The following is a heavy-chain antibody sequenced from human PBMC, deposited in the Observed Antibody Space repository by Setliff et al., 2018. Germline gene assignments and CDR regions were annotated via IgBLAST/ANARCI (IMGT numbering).Heavy chain of an antibody. V-gene: IGHV4-34*01. Sequence: SETLSLTCAAYGGTFSDYYWTWIRQPPGKGLEWIGEINHSGSSNHNPSLKSRLTISVDTSKNQFSLRLNSVTAADTAVYYCARGRNVAARLLDSWGQGARVTVSS. CDR2: INHSGSS. CDR1: GGTFSDYY. CDR3: ARGRNVAARLLDS. J-gene: IGHJ4*02. D-gene: IGHD6-6*01.